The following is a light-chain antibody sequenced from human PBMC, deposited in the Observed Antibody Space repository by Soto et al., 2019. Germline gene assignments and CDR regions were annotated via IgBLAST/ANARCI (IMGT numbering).Light chain of an antibody. CDR1: QSVSSY. Sequence: EIVLTQSPATPSLSPGERATLSCRASQSVSSYLAWYQQKPGQAPRLLIYDASNRATGIPARFSGSGSGTDFTLTLSSLEPEDFAVYYCQQRSTFGGGTKVDIK. CDR3: QQRST. CDR2: DAS. V-gene: IGKV3-11*01. J-gene: IGKJ4*01.